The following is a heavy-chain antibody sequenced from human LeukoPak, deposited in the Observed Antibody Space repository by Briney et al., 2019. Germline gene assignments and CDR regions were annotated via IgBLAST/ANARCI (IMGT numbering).Heavy chain of an antibody. V-gene: IGHV3-23*01. CDR3: GRVSTVTANFGY. Sequence: GGSLRLSCRASGFTISRHAMNWVRQPPGKGLEWISGIDGSGSLTFYADSVKGRFTISRDNSENRLYLQMNSLRAEDTAVYYCGRVSTVTANFGYWGQGSLVTVSS. CDR2: IDGSGSLT. CDR1: GFTISRHA. J-gene: IGHJ4*02. D-gene: IGHD2-21*02.